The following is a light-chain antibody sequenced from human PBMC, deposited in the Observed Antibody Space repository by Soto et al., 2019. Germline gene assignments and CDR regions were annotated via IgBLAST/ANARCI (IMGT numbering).Light chain of an antibody. CDR2: EVT. CDR3: SSYTSSSTVV. Sequence: QSALTQPASVSGSPGQSITISCTGTTSDVGGYDYVSWYQHHPGKAPKLMIYEVTNRPSGVSHRFSGSKSGNTASLTISGLQAEDEADYYCSSYTSSSTVVFGGGTKVTVL. J-gene: IGLJ2*01. V-gene: IGLV2-14*01. CDR1: TSDVGGYDY.